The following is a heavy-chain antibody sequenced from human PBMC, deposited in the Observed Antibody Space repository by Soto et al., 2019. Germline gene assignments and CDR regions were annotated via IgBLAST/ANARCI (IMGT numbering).Heavy chain of an antibody. CDR3: AKAAATYYCSGGYRYNYYFDS. CDR1: GFTFSNYD. Sequence: GGSLRLSCAASGFTFSNYDMHWVRQSPGKGLEWVAVISYDGSNKYYADSVRGRFTISRDNSKNTLYLQMNSPRADDTAVYYCAKAAATYYCSGGYRYNYYFDSWGQGTLVTVSS. CDR2: ISYDGSNK. D-gene: IGHD2-15*01. J-gene: IGHJ4*02. V-gene: IGHV3-30*18.